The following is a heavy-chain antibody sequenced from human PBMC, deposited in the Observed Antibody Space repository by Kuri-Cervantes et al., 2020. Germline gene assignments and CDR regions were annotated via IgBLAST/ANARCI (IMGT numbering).Heavy chain of an antibody. CDR2: INHSGST. V-gene: IGHV4-34*01. Sequence: SETLSLTCAVYGGSFSGYYWSWIRQPPGKGLEWIGEINHSGSTNYNPSLKSQVTISGDTSKNQFSLNLSSVTAADTAVYYCARRGRGGYNPYYFDYWGQGTLVTVSS. D-gene: IGHD5-24*01. J-gene: IGHJ4*02. CDR3: ARRGRGGYNPYYFDY. CDR1: GGSFSGYY.